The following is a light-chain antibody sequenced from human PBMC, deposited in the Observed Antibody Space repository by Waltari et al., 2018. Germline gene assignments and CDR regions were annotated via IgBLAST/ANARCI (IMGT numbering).Light chain of an antibody. CDR3: QTGGHGTWV. J-gene: IGLJ3*02. V-gene: IGLV4-69*01. Sequence: QLVLTQSPSASASLGASVTLTCTLSRGHSTNIIPWLQQQPGQCPRFLMNVKSDGSHNKGVGIPDRFSGSSSGAERYLTISSLQSEDEADYYCQTGGHGTWVFGGGTRLTVL. CDR2: VKSDGSH. CDR1: RGHSTNI.